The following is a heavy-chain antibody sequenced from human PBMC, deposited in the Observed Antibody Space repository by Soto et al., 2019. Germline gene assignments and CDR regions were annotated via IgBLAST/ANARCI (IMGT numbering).Heavy chain of an antibody. CDR2: ISSSGSTI. CDR1: GFTFSSYE. Sequence: PWGSLRLSCAASGFTFSSYEMNWVRQAPGKGLEWVSYISSSGSTIYYADSVKGRFTISRDNAKNSLYLQMNSLRAEDTAVYYCARHTAMLRSFDYWGQGTLVTVSS. V-gene: IGHV3-48*03. CDR3: ARHTAMLRSFDY. J-gene: IGHJ4*02. D-gene: IGHD5-18*01.